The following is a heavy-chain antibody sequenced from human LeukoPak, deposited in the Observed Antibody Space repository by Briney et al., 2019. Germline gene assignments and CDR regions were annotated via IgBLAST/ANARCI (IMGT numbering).Heavy chain of an antibody. CDR1: GGPFSGYF. D-gene: IGHD3-10*01. CDR3: ARRYYYNLGSFPFDF. Sequence: SETLSLACAVSGGPFSGYFWSWIRQSSGEGLEWIGEIHNSGTTNYNPSLNSRVTISEDTSKNQFYLNLSSVTAADTAVYYCARRYYYNLGSFPFDFWGQGTLVTVSS. CDR2: IHNSGTT. J-gene: IGHJ4*02. V-gene: IGHV4-34*01.